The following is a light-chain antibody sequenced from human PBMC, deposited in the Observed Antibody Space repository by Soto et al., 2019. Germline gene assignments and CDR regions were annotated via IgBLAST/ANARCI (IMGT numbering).Light chain of an antibody. CDR3: KQYGSSPLG. CDR1: QSVSSSY. J-gene: IGKJ4*01. Sequence: EIVLTPSPGTLSLSPGERATLSCRASQSVSSSYLAWYQQKPGQAPRLLIYGESSRATGIPDRFSGSGSGTDFTLTISRLEPEDFAVYYCKQYGSSPLGFGGGTKVEIK. V-gene: IGKV3-20*01. CDR2: GES.